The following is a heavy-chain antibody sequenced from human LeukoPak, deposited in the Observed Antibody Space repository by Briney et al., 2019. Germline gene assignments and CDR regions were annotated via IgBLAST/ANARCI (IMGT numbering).Heavy chain of an antibody. CDR1: GGTFSSYA. D-gene: IGHD6-13*01. CDR3: ARAGDKQQLHLPFDY. J-gene: IGHJ4*02. Sequence: GASVKVSCKASGGTFSSYAISRVRQAPGQGLEWMGGIIPIFGTANYAQKFQGRVTITADESTSTAYMELSSLRSEDTAVYYCARAGDKQQLHLPFDYWGQGTLVTVSS. CDR2: IIPIFGTA. V-gene: IGHV1-69*13.